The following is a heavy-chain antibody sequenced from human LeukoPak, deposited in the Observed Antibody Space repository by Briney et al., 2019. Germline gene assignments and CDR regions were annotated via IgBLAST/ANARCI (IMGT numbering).Heavy chain of an antibody. CDR3: AREWSSSSYYYGMDV. CDR2: ITSSSSYI. V-gene: IGHV3-21*01. J-gene: IGHJ6*02. D-gene: IGHD6-6*01. CDR1: AFTFSSYS. Sequence: GGSLRLSCAPSAFTFSSYSMHWVRPAPGKGLEWVSSITSSSSYIYYADSVKGRFPISRDNAKNSLYLQMNSLRAEDTAVYYCAREWSSSSYYYGMDVWGQGTTVTVS.